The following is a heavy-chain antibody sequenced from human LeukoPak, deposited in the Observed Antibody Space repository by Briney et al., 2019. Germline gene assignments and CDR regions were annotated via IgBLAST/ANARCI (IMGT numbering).Heavy chain of an antibody. CDR2: IYYSGST. Sequence: TSETLSLTCTVSGGSISSYYWSWIRQPPGKGLEWIGYIYYSGSTNYNPSLKSRVTISVDTSKNQFSLKLSSVTAADTAVYYCARDGMSGSLGYWGQGTLVTVSS. V-gene: IGHV4-59*01. J-gene: IGHJ4*02. D-gene: IGHD1-26*01. CDR3: ARDGMSGSLGY. CDR1: GGSISSYY.